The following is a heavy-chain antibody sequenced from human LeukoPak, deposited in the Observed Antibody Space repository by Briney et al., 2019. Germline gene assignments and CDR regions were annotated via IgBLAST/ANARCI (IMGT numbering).Heavy chain of an antibody. J-gene: IGHJ4*02. CDR1: GYTFTGYY. CDR3: ARDGDYDSSGYYFH. D-gene: IGHD3-22*01. Sequence: ASVKVSCKASGYTFTGYYMHWVRQAPGQGLEWMGRINPNSGGTNYAQKLQGRVTMTTDTSTSTAYMELRSLRSDDTAVYYCARDGDYDSSGYYFHWGQGTLVTVSS. CDR2: INPNSGGT. V-gene: IGHV1-2*06.